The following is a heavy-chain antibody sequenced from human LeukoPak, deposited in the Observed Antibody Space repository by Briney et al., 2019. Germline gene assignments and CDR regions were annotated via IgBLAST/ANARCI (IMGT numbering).Heavy chain of an antibody. CDR2: IYHSGST. Sequence: SETLSLTCTVSGYSISSGYYWGWIRQPPGKGLEWIGSIYHSGSTYYNPSLKSRVTISVDTSKNQFSLKLSSVTAADTAVYYCARAGRDYYGSGSYYIFDYWGQGTLVTVSS. CDR1: GYSISSGYY. V-gene: IGHV4-38-2*02. J-gene: IGHJ4*02. CDR3: ARAGRDYYGSGSYYIFDY. D-gene: IGHD3-10*01.